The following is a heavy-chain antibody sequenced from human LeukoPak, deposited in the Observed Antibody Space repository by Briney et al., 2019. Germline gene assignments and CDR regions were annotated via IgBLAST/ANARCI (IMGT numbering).Heavy chain of an antibody. J-gene: IGHJ4*02. CDR3: ARGAYCGGDCYPPYHFDY. V-gene: IGHV3-13*01. CDR1: GFTFSSYD. CDR2: IGTAGDT. D-gene: IGHD2-21*02. Sequence: GGSLRLSCAASGFTFSSYDMHWVRQATGKGLEWVSAIGTAGDTYYPGSVKGRFTISRENAKNSLYLQMNSLRAGDTAVYYCARGAYCGGDCYPPYHFDYWGQGTQVTVSS.